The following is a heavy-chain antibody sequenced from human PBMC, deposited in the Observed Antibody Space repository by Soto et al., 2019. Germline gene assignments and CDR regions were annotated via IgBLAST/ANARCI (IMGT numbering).Heavy chain of an antibody. V-gene: IGHV3-49*04. D-gene: IGHD3-3*01. CDR3: TRDRDFWSGPPFDY. CDR2: IRSKAYGGTT. J-gene: IGHJ4*02. CDR1: GFTFSDNY. Sequence: GGSLRLSCAASGFTFSDNYINWVRRAPGKGLEWVGFIRSKAYGGTTEYAASVKGRFTISRDDSKSIAYLQMNSLKTEDTAVYYCTRDRDFWSGPPFDYWGQGTLVTVSS.